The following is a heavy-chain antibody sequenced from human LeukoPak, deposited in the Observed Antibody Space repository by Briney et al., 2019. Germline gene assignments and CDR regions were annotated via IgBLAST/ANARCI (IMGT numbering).Heavy chain of an antibody. D-gene: IGHD3-22*01. CDR2: ISSSSSYI. Sequence: GGSLRLSCAASRFTFSSYSMNWVRQAPGKGLEWVSSISSSSSYIYYADSVKGRFTISRDNAKNSLYLQMNSLRAEDTAVYYCARDLGYYDSSGYRGYWGQGTLVTVSS. V-gene: IGHV3-21*01. CDR1: RFTFSSYS. CDR3: ARDLGYYDSSGYRGY. J-gene: IGHJ4*02.